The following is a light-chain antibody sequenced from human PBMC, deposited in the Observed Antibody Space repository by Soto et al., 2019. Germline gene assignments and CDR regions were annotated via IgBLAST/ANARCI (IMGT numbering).Light chain of an antibody. CDR1: SSNIGAGHD. J-gene: IGLJ1*01. Sequence: QSVLTQPPSVSGAPGQRVTISCTGSSSNIGAGHDVHWYQQLPGTAPKILIYGNSNRPSGVPDRFSGSKSGTSATLGITGFQTGDEADYYCGSWDSSLSPYLFGTGTKV. CDR3: GSWDSSLSPYL. V-gene: IGLV1-40*01. CDR2: GNS.